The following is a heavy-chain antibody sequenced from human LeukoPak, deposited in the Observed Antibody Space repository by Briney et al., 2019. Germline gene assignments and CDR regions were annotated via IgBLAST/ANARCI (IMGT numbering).Heavy chain of an antibody. CDR2: INPHTGGT. CDR3: ARPYCSGGSCHDFFDY. Sequence: ASVKVSCKASGYTFTAYYMHWVRQAPGRELEWVGWINPHTGGTNYAQKFQGRVTLTRDTSISTAYMELSRLRSDDTAVYYCARPYCSGGSCHDFFDYWGQGTLVTVSS. J-gene: IGHJ4*02. CDR1: GYTFTAYY. V-gene: IGHV1-2*02. D-gene: IGHD2-15*01.